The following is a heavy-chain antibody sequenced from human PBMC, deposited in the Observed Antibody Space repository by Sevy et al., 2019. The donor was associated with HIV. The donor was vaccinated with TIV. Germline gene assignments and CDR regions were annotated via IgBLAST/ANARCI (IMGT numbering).Heavy chain of an antibody. Sequence: GGSLRLSCAASGFTFSSYGMHWVRQAPGKGLEWVAVIWYDGSNKYYADSVKGRFTISRDNSKNTLYPQMNSLRAEDTAVYYCATLGYCSSTSCFNDYWGQGTLVTVSS. D-gene: IGHD2-2*01. CDR1: GFTFSSYG. V-gene: IGHV3-33*01. J-gene: IGHJ4*02. CDR2: IWYDGSNK. CDR3: ATLGYCSSTSCFNDY.